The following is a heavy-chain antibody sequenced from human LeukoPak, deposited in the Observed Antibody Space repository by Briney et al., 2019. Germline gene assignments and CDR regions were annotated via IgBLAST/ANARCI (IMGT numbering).Heavy chain of an antibody. CDR1: GFTFSSYE. J-gene: IGHJ6*03. V-gene: IGHV3-48*03. CDR2: ISSSGSTI. D-gene: IGHD3-10*01. CDR3: VGYGSGSYYNYYMDV. Sequence: PGGSLRLSCAASGFTFSSYELNWVRLAPGKGLEWVSYISSSGSTIKYADSVKGRFTISRDNSKNTLYLQMNSLRAEDTAVYYCVGYGSGSYYNYYMDVWGKGTTVTVSS.